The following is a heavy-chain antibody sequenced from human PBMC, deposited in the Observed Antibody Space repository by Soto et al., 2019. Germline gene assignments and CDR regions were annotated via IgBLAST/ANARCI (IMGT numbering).Heavy chain of an antibody. Sequence: EVQLVESGGGLVQPGGSLKLSCAASGFIFSGSAVHWVRQASGKGLEWVGRILSKAGNYATAYPASMKGRFTISRDDSENTAFRQMYSLKTEDTGVYYCIRGGSPYYYDYWGQGTLVAVSS. V-gene: IGHV3-73*01. CDR3: IRGGSPYYYDY. J-gene: IGHJ4*02. CDR1: GFIFSGSA. CDR2: ILSKAGNYAT.